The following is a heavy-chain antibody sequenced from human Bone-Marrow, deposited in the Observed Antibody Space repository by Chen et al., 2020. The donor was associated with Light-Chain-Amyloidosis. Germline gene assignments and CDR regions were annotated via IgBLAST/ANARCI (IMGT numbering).Heavy chain of an antibody. D-gene: IGHD3-10*01. CDR1: GFDFNRYG. CDR2: IRYESKNT. J-gene: IGHJ1*01. Sequence: QVQLVESGGGEVRPGGSLRLSCAASGFDFNRYGMHWVRQAPGRGLAGVAFIRYESKNTFYVDAVKGRFTISRDDSTNTLYLQMDSLRSEDTAVYYCARFTYPQHWGQGTLVTVSS. CDR3: ARFTYPQH. V-gene: IGHV3-30*02.